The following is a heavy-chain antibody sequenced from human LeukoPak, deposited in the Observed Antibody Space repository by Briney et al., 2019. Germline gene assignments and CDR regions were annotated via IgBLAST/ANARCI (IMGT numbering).Heavy chain of an antibody. CDR2: IYHSGST. CDR3: ARADTAMVNPCGMDV. J-gene: IGHJ6*04. CDR1: GFTFSSYAM. V-gene: IGHV4-4*02. Sequence: PGGSLRLSCAASGFTFSSYAMSWVRQPPGKGLEWIGEIYHSGSTNYNPSLKSRVTISVDKSKNQFSLKLSSVTAADTAVYYCARADTAMVNPCGMDVWGKGTTVTVSS. D-gene: IGHD5-18*01.